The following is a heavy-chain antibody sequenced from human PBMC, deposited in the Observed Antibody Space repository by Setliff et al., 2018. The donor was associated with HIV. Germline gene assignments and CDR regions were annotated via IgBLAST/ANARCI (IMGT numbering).Heavy chain of an antibody. D-gene: IGHD3-16*01. Sequence: ASVKVSCKAYGYTFINYGITWVRQAPGQGLEWMGWMSTYSGNTDYARNVQGRFTMTSDTSTTTAYMELRNLRSTDSAVYYCARTVKTTLGDLLSPYYYYMDLWGKGTTVTV. CDR1: GYTFINYG. CDR3: ARTVKTTLGDLLSPYYYYMDL. V-gene: IGHV1-18*01. CDR2: MSTYSGNT. J-gene: IGHJ6*03.